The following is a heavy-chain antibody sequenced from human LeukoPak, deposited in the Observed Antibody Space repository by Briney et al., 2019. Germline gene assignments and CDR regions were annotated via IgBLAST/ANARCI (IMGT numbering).Heavy chain of an antibody. CDR2: INHSGST. D-gene: IGHD4/OR15-4a*01. J-gene: IGHJ6*03. CDR3: ARKGPSVLYYYYYMDV. CDR1: GGSFSGYY. Sequence: SETLSLTCAVYGGSFSGYYWSWIRQPPGKGLEWIGEINHSGSTNYNPSLKSRVTISVDTSKNQFSLKLSSVTAADTAVYYCARKGPSVLYYYYYMDVWGKGTTVTVSS. V-gene: IGHV4-34*01.